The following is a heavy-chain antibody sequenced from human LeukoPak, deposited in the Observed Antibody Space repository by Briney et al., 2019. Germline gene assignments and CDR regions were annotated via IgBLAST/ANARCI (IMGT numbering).Heavy chain of an antibody. Sequence: GGSLRLSCAASGFTVSSNYMSWVRQAPGKGLEWVSVIYSGGSTYYADSVKGRFTISRDNAKNSVYLQMNGLKAEDTAVYHCVGGPGWVFDLWGRGTLVTVSS. V-gene: IGHV3-53*01. J-gene: IGHJ2*01. CDR2: IYSGGST. CDR3: VGGPGWVFDL. CDR1: GFTVSSNY. D-gene: IGHD6-19*01.